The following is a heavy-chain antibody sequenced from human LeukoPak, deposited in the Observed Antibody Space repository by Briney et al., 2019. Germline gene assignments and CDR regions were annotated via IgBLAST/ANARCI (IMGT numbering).Heavy chain of an antibody. D-gene: IGHD2-2*02. Sequence: GESLKISCKGSGYSFTSYWLGWVRQMPGKGLEWMGIIYPGDSDTRYSPSFQGQVTISADKSISTAYLQWSSLKASDTAMYYCARQISYCSSTSCYTHLDYWGQGTLVTVSP. CDR3: ARQISYCSSTSCYTHLDY. CDR2: IYPGDSDT. V-gene: IGHV5-51*01. CDR1: GYSFTSYW. J-gene: IGHJ4*02.